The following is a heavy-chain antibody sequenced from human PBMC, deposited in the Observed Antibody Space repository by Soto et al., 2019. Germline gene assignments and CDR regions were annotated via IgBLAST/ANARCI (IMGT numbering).Heavy chain of an antibody. CDR3: ARDNPYTNSFGNWFDP. V-gene: IGHV1-69*01. J-gene: IGHJ5*02. CDR1: GGTFSNYA. D-gene: IGHD6-13*01. CDR2: IIPVFGTV. Sequence: QVRLVQSGAEVKKPGSSVKVYCKASGGTFSNYAITWLRLAPGQGLEWLGGIIPVFGTVNYAQKFQGRVTITADESTSTAYMELNRLRPEDTAVYSCARDNPYTNSFGNWFDPWGQGTLVIVS.